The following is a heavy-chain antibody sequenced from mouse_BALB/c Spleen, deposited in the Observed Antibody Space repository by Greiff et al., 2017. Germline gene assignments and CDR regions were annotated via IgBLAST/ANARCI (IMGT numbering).Heavy chain of an antibody. V-gene: IGHV1S81*02. CDR3: TRSLIRGFAY. CDR1: GYTFTSYY. CDR2: INPSNGGT. D-gene: IGHD2-4*01. J-gene: IGHJ3*01. Sequence: VQLQQPGAELVKPGASVKFACKASGYTFTSYYMYWVKQRPGQGLEWIGGINPSNGGTNFNEKFKSKATLTVDKSSSTAYMQLSSLTSEDSAVYYCTRSLIRGFAYWGQGTLVTVSA.